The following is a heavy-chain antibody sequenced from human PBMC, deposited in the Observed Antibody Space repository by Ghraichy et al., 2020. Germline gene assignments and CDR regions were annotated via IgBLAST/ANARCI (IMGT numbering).Heavy chain of an antibody. CDR1: GFTFDDYS. CDR3: AKDSLFSSSWGPFDS. Sequence: GESLRLSCVASGFTFDDYSMHWVRQAPGKGLEWVAVVTGDGRTTYYADSARGRFTLSRDNSKNSLHLQMNRLRSEDTAVYYCAKDSLFSSSWGPFDSWGQGTLVTVSS. J-gene: IGHJ4*02. V-gene: IGHV3-43*02. CDR2: VTGDGRTT. D-gene: IGHD2-2*01.